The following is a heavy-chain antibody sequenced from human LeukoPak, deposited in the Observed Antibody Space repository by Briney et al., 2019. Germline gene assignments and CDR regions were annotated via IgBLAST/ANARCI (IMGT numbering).Heavy chain of an antibody. CDR2: IYTGGST. CDR3: ASRDYYDSSGYPDAFDI. Sequence: PGGSLRLSCAGSGFTVSSNYMSWVRQAPGKGLEWVSFIYTGGSTYYADSVKGRFTISRDNSKNTLYLQMNSLRAEDTALYYCASRDYYDSSGYPDAFDIWGQGTMVTVSS. J-gene: IGHJ3*02. CDR1: GFTVSSNY. V-gene: IGHV3-66*01. D-gene: IGHD3-22*01.